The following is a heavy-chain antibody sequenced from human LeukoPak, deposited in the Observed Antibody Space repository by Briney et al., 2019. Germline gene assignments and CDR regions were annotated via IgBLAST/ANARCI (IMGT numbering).Heavy chain of an antibody. J-gene: IGHJ3*02. V-gene: IGHV1-2*02. Sequence: ASVTVSCKAFGYTFTSNYMHWVRQAPGQGLEWMGWINPNSGGTNYAQKFQGRVTMTRDTSTSTVYMELSSLRSEDTAVYYCARGSRLGVVERDAFDIWGQGTMVTVSS. D-gene: IGHD3-3*01. CDR1: GYTFTSNY. CDR3: ARGSRLGVVERDAFDI. CDR2: INPNSGGT.